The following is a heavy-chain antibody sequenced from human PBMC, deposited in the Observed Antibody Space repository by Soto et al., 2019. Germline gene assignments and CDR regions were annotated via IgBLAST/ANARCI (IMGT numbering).Heavy chain of an antibody. D-gene: IGHD3-10*01. CDR1: GFTVRSNY. CDR2: IYSGGST. V-gene: IGHV3-66*01. J-gene: IGHJ4*02. CDR3: AREHLAGRSRVRSGRFDY. Sequence: EVQLVESGGGLVQPGGSLRLSCAASGFTVRSNYMSWVRQAPGKGLEWVSVIYSGGSTYYADSVKGRFTISRDNSKNTLYLQMNSLRAEDTAVYYCAREHLAGRSRVRSGRFDYWGQGTLVTVSS.